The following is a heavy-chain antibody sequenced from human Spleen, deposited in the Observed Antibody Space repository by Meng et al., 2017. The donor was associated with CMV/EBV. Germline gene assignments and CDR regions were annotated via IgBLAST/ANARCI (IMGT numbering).Heavy chain of an antibody. D-gene: IGHD1-14*01. CDR1: GGSIGSSTYY. CDR2: IYYSGST. V-gene: IGHV4-39*07. Sequence: SETLSLTCTVSGGSIGSSTYYWGWIRQPPGKGLEWIAIIYYSGSTYYSPSLKSRVTISLDTSKNQFSLKLSSLTAADTAVYYCARASRSGTSGSLNYWGQGSLVTVSS. CDR3: ARASRSGTSGSLNY. J-gene: IGHJ4*02.